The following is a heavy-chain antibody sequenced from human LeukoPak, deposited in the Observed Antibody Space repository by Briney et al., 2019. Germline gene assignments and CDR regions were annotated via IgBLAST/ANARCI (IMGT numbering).Heavy chain of an antibody. J-gene: IGHJ4*02. V-gene: IGHV3-74*03. Sequence: GGSLRLSCTASGFTFSTYWINWVRQSPGKGLVWVALINGDGSTTTHADSVKGRFTISRDNAKNSLYLQMNSLRVEDTAVYYCTRDTGCSGGACYSFYDYWGQGTLVTVSS. D-gene: IGHD2-15*01. CDR3: TRDTGCSGGACYSFYDY. CDR1: GFTFSTYW. CDR2: INGDGSTT.